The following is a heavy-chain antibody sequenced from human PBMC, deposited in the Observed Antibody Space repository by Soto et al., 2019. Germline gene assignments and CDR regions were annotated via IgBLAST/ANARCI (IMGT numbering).Heavy chain of an antibody. J-gene: IGHJ3*02. CDR1: GGSFSGYY. V-gene: IGHV4-34*01. Sequence: SETLSLTCAVYGGSFSGYYWSWIRQPPGKGLEWIGEINHIGSTNDNPTLKSRVTISVDPSKNQFSLKLSSVTAADTAVYYCARTEPGIAVAPNAFDIWGQGTMVTVSS. CDR2: INHIGST. D-gene: IGHD6-19*01. CDR3: ARTEPGIAVAPNAFDI.